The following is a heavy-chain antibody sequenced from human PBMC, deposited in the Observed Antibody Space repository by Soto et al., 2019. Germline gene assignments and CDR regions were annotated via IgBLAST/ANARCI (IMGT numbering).Heavy chain of an antibody. J-gene: IGHJ4*02. V-gene: IGHV4-59*11. CDR2: IYYNGNT. Sequence: QVQLQESGPGLVKPSETLSLTCSVSGGSISNHYWSWIRQPPGKGLEWIGYIYYNGNTNYNPSLKRRVTMSVDTSRNQISLKLTTVTAADTAGYYCTRANWYSAYWGQGTLVTVSS. CDR3: TRANWYSAY. CDR1: GGSISNHY. D-gene: IGHD1-7*01.